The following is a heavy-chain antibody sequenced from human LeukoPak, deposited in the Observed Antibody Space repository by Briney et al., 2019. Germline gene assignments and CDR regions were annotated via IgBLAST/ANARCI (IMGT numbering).Heavy chain of an antibody. D-gene: IGHD4-17*01. CDR1: GGSISSGGYY. V-gene: IGHV4-31*03. CDR2: IYYRGST. J-gene: IGHJ4*02. Sequence: SETLSLTCTVSGGSISSGGYYWSWIRQHPGKGLEWIGHIYYRGSTYYNPSLKSRVTISVDTSKNQFSLKLSSVTAADTAVYYCARGLSGYGDPLDYWGQGTLVTVSS. CDR3: ARGLSGYGDPLDY.